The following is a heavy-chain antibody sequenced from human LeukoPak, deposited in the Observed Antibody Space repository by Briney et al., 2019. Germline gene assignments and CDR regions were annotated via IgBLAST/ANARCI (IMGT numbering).Heavy chain of an antibody. J-gene: IGHJ3*02. CDR1: GFTFSSYS. V-gene: IGHV3-21*01. CDR3: VRAESDVFDM. Sequence: GGSLRLSCAASGFTFSSYSMNWVRQAPGKGLEWVSSISSSSSYIYYADSVKGRFTISRDNAKNTLYLQMNSLRAEDTAVYYCVRAESDVFDMWGQGTMVTVSS. D-gene: IGHD2/OR15-2a*01. CDR2: ISSSSSYI.